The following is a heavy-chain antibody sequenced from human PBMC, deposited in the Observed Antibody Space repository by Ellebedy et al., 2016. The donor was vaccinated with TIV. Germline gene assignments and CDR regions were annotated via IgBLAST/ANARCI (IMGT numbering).Heavy chain of an antibody. D-gene: IGHD4-17*01. J-gene: IGHJ4*02. CDR1: GGSLSSYY. Sequence: SETLSLTXTVSGGSLSSYYWSWIRQPAGKGLEWIGRIYTSGSTNYNPSLKSRVTMSVDTSKHQFSLKLSSVTAADTAVYYCARVAHDYGLGSFDYWGQGTLVTVSS. V-gene: IGHV4-4*07. CDR3: ARVAHDYGLGSFDY. CDR2: IYTSGST.